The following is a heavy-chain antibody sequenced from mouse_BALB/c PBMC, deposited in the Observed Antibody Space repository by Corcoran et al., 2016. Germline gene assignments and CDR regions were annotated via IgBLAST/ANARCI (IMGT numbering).Heavy chain of an antibody. J-gene: IGHJ3*01. Sequence: EVQLQQSGAELVRPGALVKLSCKASGFNIKDYYMHWVKQRPEQGLEWIGWIDPENGNTIYDPKFQGQASITADTSSNTAYLQFSSLTSEDTAFYYCARGRGRFAYWGQGTLVTVSA. CDR3: ARGRGRFAY. V-gene: IGHV14-1*02. CDR2: IDPENGNT. CDR1: GFNIKDYY.